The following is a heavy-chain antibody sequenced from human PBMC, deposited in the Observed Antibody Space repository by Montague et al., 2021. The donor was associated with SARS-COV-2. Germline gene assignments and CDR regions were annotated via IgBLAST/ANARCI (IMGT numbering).Heavy chain of an antibody. V-gene: IGHV4-31*03. D-gene: IGHD3-3*01. J-gene: IGHJ4*02. Sequence: TLSLTCTVSGGSISSGGYYWSWIRQHPGKGLEWIGYIYYSGSTYYNPSLKSRVTISVDTSKNQFSLKLSSVTAADPAVYYCARAPRNIFGVVLTFDYWGRGTLVTVSS. CDR3: ARAPRNIFGVVLTFDY. CDR1: GGSISSGGYY. CDR2: IYYSGST.